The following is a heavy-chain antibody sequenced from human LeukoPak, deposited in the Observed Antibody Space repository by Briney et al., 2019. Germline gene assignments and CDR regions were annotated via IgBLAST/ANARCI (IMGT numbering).Heavy chain of an antibody. CDR2: ISSTSRYI. CDR1: GFTFSSYS. D-gene: IGHD3-10*01. V-gene: IGHV3-21*01. J-gene: IGHJ4*02. Sequence: GSLRLSCAASGFTFSSYSMNWVRQAPGKGLEWVSSISSTSRYIFYTDSVKGRFTISRDNAKNSLYLQMNSLRAEDTAVYYCVRGIRLQRGEDYFDYWGQGTLVTVSS. CDR3: VRGIRLQRGEDYFDY.